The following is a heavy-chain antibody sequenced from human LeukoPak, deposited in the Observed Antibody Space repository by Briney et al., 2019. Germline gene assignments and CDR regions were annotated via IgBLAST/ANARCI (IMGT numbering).Heavy chain of an antibody. Sequence: GRSLRLSCAASGFTFSNYGMHWVRQAPGKGLEWVAVISYDESDKYYADSVKGRFTISRDNFKNTLYLQMNSLRPEDTAVYYCAKGAVAATNAAYYGMDVWGQGTTVTVSS. CDR3: AKGAVAATNAAYYGMDV. CDR1: GFTFSNYG. CDR2: ISYDESDK. J-gene: IGHJ6*02. V-gene: IGHV3-30*18. D-gene: IGHD2-15*01.